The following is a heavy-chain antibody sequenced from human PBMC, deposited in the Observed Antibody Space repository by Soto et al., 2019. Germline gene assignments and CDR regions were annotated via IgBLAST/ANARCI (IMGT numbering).Heavy chain of an antibody. Sequence: PGESLKLSCKGSGYRFTIYWIAWVRQMPGNGLEWMGIIYLSDSDTRYSPSFQGRVTISADKSISTAYLQWSSLKASDTAMYYCARYSSGWPYYFDYWGQGTLVNVSS. V-gene: IGHV5-51*01. D-gene: IGHD6-19*01. CDR3: ARYSSGWPYYFDY. CDR1: GYRFTIYW. J-gene: IGHJ4*02. CDR2: IYLSDSDT.